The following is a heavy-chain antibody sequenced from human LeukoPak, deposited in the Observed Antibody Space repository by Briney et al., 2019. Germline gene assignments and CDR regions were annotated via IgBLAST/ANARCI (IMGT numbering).Heavy chain of an antibody. V-gene: IGHV1-18*01. CDR3: ARVGPYCTSISCFDY. J-gene: IGHJ4*02. CDR1: DYTFTSYG. Sequence: ASVKVSCKASDYTFTSYGISWVRQAPGQGLEWMGWISAYNGNTDYAQKFQGRVTMTTDTSTSTAYMELRSLRSDDTAVYYCARVGPYCTSISCFDYWGQGTLVTVSS. D-gene: IGHD2-2*01. CDR2: ISAYNGNT.